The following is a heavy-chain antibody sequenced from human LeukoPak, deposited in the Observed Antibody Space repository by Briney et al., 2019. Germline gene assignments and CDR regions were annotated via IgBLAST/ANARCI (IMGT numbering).Heavy chain of an antibody. D-gene: IGHD4-17*01. CDR2: IRYDGSNK. V-gene: IGHV3-30*02. CDR3: TWSMTTVTAMVDY. Sequence: PGGSLRLSCVASGFTFTGHSMHWVRQAPGKGLEWVAFIRYDGSNKYYADSVKGRFTISRDNSKNTLYLQMNSLKTEDTAVYYCTWSMTTVTAMVDYWGQGTLVTVSS. CDR1: GFTFTGHS. J-gene: IGHJ4*02.